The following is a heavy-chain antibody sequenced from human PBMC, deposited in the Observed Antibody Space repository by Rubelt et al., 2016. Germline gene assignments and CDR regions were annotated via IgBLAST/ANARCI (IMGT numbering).Heavy chain of an antibody. J-gene: IGHJ4*02. CDR1: GGSISGYY. D-gene: IGHD2-15*01. CDR3: AGKPSVVLLATLFDY. V-gene: IGHV4-59*01. Sequence: QVQLQESGPGLVKPSETLSLTCNVSGGSISGYYWSWIRQPPGKGLECIGYIYYSGSTNYNHSLKSRVTISVDTSKNQFSLQLSPVTAADTAVYYCAGKPSVVLLATLFDYWGQGALVTVSS. CDR2: IYYSGST.